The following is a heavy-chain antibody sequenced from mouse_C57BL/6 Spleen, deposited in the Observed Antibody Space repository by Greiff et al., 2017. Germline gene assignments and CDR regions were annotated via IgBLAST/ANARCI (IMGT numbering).Heavy chain of an antibody. CDR3: AREVTETGAMDY. Sequence: VQLQQSGPELVKPGASVKLSCKASGYTFTSYDINWVKQRPGQGLEWIGGIYPSDGSTKNNEKFKGKATLTVDTSSSTAYMELHSLTSEDSAVYFYAREVTETGAMDYWGQGTSVTVSS. CDR2: IYPSDGST. J-gene: IGHJ4*01. V-gene: IGHV1-85*01. CDR1: GYTFTSYD. D-gene: IGHD4-1*01.